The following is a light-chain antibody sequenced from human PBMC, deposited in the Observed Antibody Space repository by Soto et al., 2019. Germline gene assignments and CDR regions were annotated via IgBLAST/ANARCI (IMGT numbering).Light chain of an antibody. Sequence: QSALTQPASVSGSPGQSITISCTGTSSDVGTDNYVSWYQHRPGQAPKLMIYDVSYRPSGVSNRFSGSKSANTASLTISGLQAEDEADYYCSSYTTSNTQVFGVGTQLTVL. CDR2: DVS. CDR1: SSDVGTDNY. J-gene: IGLJ3*02. CDR3: SSYTTSNTQV. V-gene: IGLV2-14*01.